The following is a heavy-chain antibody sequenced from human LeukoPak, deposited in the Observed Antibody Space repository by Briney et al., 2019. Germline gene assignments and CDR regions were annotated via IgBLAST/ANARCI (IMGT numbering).Heavy chain of an antibody. CDR1: GFTFSSYS. CDR2: ISSSSSYI. Sequence: GGSLRLSCAASGFTFSSYSMNWVRQAPGKGLEWVSSISSSSSYIYYADSVKGRFTISRDNAKNSLYLQMNSLRAEDTAVYYCARDQDDISYYYYGMDVWGQGTTVTVSS. J-gene: IGHJ6*02. V-gene: IGHV3-21*01. CDR3: ARDQDDISYYYYGMDV. D-gene: IGHD3-9*01.